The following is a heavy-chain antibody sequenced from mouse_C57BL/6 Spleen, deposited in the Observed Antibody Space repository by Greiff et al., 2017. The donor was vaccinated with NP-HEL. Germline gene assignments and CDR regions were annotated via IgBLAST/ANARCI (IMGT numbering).Heavy chain of an antibody. CDR2: INPSNGGT. J-gene: IGHJ4*01. CDR1: GYTFTSYW. V-gene: IGHV1-53*01. CDR3: AISIITTVVYYYAMDY. D-gene: IGHD1-1*01. Sequence: QVQLQQPGTELVKPGASVKLSCKASGYTFTSYWMHWVKQRPGQGLEWIGNINPSNGGTNYNEKFKSKATLTVDKSSSTAYMQLTSLTSEDSAVYYCAISIITTVVYYYAMDYWGQGTSVTVSS.